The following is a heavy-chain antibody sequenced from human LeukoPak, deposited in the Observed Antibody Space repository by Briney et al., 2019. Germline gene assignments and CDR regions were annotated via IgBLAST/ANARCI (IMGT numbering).Heavy chain of an antibody. J-gene: IGHJ3*02. CDR2: IYYSGST. Sequence: PSETLSLTCTVSGGSISSSSYYWGWIRQPPGKGLEWIGSIYYSGSTYYNPSLKSRVTISVDTSKNQFSLKLSSVTAADTAVYYCARVHYDSGSRNAFDIWGQGTMVTVSS. V-gene: IGHV4-39*07. CDR3: ARVHYDSGSRNAFDI. CDR1: GGSISSSSYY. D-gene: IGHD3-10*01.